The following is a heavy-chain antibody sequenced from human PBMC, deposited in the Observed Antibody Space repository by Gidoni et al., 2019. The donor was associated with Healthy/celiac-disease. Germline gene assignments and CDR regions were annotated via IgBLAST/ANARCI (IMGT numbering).Heavy chain of an antibody. D-gene: IGHD3-3*02. CDR3: AKDNSFMANDAFDI. V-gene: IGHV3-9*01. CDR1: GFTFDDYA. J-gene: IGHJ3*02. CDR2: ISWNSGSI. Sequence: EVQLVESGGGLVQPGRSLRLSCAAPGFTFDDYAMHWDRQAPGKGLEWVSGISWNSGSIGYADSVKGRFTISRDNAKNSLYLQMNSLRAEDTALYYCAKDNSFMANDAFDIWGQGTMVTVSS.